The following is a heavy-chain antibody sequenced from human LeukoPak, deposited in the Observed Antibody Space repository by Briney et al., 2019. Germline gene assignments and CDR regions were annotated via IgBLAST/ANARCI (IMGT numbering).Heavy chain of an antibody. D-gene: IGHD3-10*01. V-gene: IGHV4-59*01. CDR3: VRGPYGSSISNWFDP. J-gene: IGHJ5*02. CDR1: GDSITGYS. Sequence: PSETLPLTCSVSGDSITGYSWSWIRQTPGKGLEWIGYIYYNGDTHYNPSLNSRLSMSVDTPKKQFSLNLRSVTAADTAVYYCVRGPYGSSISNWFDPWGQGLLVTVSS. CDR2: IYYNGDT.